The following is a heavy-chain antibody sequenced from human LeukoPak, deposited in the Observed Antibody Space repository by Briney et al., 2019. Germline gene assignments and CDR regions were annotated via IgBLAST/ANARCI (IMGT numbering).Heavy chain of an antibody. V-gene: IGHV3-7*04. CDR3: ARDWQWQQLDGDAFDI. CDR2: IKQDGSEK. J-gene: IGHJ3*02. CDR1: GFTLSSYW. Sequence: PGGSLRLSCAASGFTLSSYWMSWVRQAPGKGLEWVANIKQDGSEKYYVDSVKGRFTISRDNAKNSLFLQMNSLRAEDTAVYYCARDWQWQQLDGDAFDIWGQGTMVTVSS. D-gene: IGHD6-13*01.